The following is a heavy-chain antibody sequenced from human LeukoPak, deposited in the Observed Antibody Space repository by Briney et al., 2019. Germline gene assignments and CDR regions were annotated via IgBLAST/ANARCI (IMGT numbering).Heavy chain of an antibody. CDR3: SRLPLDYYDSGDLDV. CDR2: IRYDGSNK. D-gene: IGHD3-22*01. Sequence: GGSLRLSCAASGFTFSSYAMSWVRQAPGKGLEWVAFIRYDGSNKYYADSVKGRFTISRDNAKNSLYLQMDSLRAEDTAVYYCSRLPLDYYDSGDLDVWGQGTTVTVSS. J-gene: IGHJ6*02. V-gene: IGHV3-33*08. CDR1: GFTFSSYA.